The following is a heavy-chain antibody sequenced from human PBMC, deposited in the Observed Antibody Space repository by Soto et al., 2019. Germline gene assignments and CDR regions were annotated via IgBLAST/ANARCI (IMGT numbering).Heavy chain of an antibody. CDR1: GFTFSSYA. CDR2: ISGSGGST. V-gene: IGHV3-23*01. CDR3: AKNYYDSSAYYYDY. D-gene: IGHD3-22*01. J-gene: IGHJ4*02. Sequence: EVQLLESGGGLVQPGGSLRLSCAASGFTFSSYAMSWVRQAPGKGLEWVSAISGSGGSTYYADSVKGRFTISRDNSKNTLYLQMNSLSAEDTSVYYCAKNYYDSSAYYYDYWGQGTLVTVSS.